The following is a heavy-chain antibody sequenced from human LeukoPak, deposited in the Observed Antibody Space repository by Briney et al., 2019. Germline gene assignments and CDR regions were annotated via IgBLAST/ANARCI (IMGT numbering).Heavy chain of an antibody. J-gene: IGHJ5*02. Sequence: ASVKVSCKASGYTFTIYGINWVRQAPGQGLEWMGWIRAYNGNTNYAQKLQGRVTMTTDTSTSTAYMELRSLRSDDTAVYYCARDPNYYYGSGSYYNNWFDPWGQGTLVTVSS. D-gene: IGHD3-10*01. V-gene: IGHV1-18*01. CDR1: GYTFTIYG. CDR2: IRAYNGNT. CDR3: ARDPNYYYGSGSYYNNWFDP.